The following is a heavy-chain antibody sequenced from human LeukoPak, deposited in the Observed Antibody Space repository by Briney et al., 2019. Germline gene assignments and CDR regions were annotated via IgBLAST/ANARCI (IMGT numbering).Heavy chain of an antibody. CDR1: GFTFSSSD. Sequence: PGGSLRLSCAASGFTFSSSDMHWVRQAPGKGLEWVSSITRSSSDIYYADSVRGRFTISRDNAKNSLYLQMSGLRAEDTALYYCVRGYRIAVTGTDFDYWGQGTLVTVSS. D-gene: IGHD6-19*01. CDR3: VRGYRIAVTGTDFDY. CDR2: ITRSSSDI. V-gene: IGHV3-21*01. J-gene: IGHJ4*02.